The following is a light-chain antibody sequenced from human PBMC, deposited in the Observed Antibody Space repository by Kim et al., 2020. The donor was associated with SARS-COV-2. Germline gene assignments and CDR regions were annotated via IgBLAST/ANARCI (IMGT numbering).Light chain of an antibody. CDR2: GAS. J-gene: IGKJ2*01. V-gene: IGKV3-20*01. CDR1: QSVSSSY. Sequence: EIVLTQSPGTLSLSPGERATLSCRASQSVSSSYLAWYQQKPGQAPRLLIYGASSRATGIPDRFSGSGSGTDFTLTISRLEPEDFAVYYCQQYGSSPYTFGQGTERE. CDR3: QQYGSSPYT.